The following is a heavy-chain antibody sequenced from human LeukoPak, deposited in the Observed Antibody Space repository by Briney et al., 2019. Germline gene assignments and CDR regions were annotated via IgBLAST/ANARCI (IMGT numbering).Heavy chain of an antibody. CDR1: GYTFTSYD. CDR3: ARSMAPDDFDY. CDR2: MNPNSGNT. Sequence: ASVKVSCKASGYTFTSYDINWVRQATGQGLEWMGWMNPNSGNTGYAHKFQGRVTITRNTSISTAYMELSSLRSEDTAVYYCARSMAPDDFDYWGQGTLVTVSS. D-gene: IGHD5-24*01. V-gene: IGHV1-8*03. J-gene: IGHJ4*02.